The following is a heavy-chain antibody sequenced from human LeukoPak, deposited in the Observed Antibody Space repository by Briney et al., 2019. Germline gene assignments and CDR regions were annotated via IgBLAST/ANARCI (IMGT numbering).Heavy chain of an antibody. CDR2: ISAYNGNT. J-gene: IGHJ3*02. CDR3: ARDGREIVVVILADAFDI. CDR1: GYTFTSYG. D-gene: IGHD3-22*01. V-gene: IGHV1-18*01. Sequence: ASVKVSCKASGYTFTSYGISWVRQAPGQGLEWMGWISAYNGNTNYAQKLQGRVTMTTDTSTSTAYMELRSLRSDDTAVYYCARDGREIVVVILADAFDIWGQGTMVTVSS.